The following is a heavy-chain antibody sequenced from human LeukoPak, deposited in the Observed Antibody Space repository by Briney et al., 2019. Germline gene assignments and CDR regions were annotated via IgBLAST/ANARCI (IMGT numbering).Heavy chain of an antibody. J-gene: IGHJ4*02. CDR1: GFTFSSYG. V-gene: IGHV3-30*03. D-gene: IGHD3-9*01. Sequence: GGSLRLSCAASGFTFSSYGMHWVRQAPGKGLEWVAVISYDGSNKYYADSVKGRFTISRDNSKNTLYLQMNSLRAEDTAVYYCAESRSDILTGYYGPFDYWGQGTLVTVSS. CDR3: AESRSDILTGYYGPFDY. CDR2: ISYDGSNK.